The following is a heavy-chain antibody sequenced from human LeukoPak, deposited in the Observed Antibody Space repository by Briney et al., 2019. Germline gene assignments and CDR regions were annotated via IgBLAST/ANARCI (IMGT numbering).Heavy chain of an antibody. J-gene: IGHJ4*02. CDR1: GFTFSSYW. D-gene: IGHD5-18*01. CDR2: IKTDGSQK. Sequence: GGSLRLSCAASGFTFSSYWMTWVRQAPGKGLEWVANIKTDGSQKYYVDSVKGRFSISRDNAKNSLYLQMNSLRVDDTAIYYCARGLLEWLRLETYYFDYWGQGTLVTVSS. V-gene: IGHV3-7*01. CDR3: ARGLLEWLRLETYYFDY.